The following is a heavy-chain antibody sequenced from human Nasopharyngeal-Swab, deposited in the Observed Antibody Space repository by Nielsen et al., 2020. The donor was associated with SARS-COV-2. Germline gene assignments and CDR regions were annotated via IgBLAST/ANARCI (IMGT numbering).Heavy chain of an antibody. CDR1: GYTFTSYD. V-gene: IGHV1-8*01. J-gene: IGHJ6*02. D-gene: IGHD2/OR15-2a*01. CDR3: ARFSRYCYYYGMDV. Sequence: ASVKVSCKASGYTFTSYDINWVRQATGQGLEWMGWMNPNSGNTGYAQKFQGRVTMTRNTSISTAYMELSSLRSEDTAVYYCARFSRYCYYYGMDVWGQGTTVTVSS. CDR2: MNPNSGNT.